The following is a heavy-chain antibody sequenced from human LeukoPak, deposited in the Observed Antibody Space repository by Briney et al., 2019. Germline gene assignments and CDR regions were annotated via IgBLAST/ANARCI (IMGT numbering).Heavy chain of an antibody. CDR1: GGSISSSSYY. J-gene: IGHJ3*02. V-gene: IGHV4-61*05. Sequence: SETLSLTCTVSGGSISSSSYYWGWIRLPPGKGLEWIGYIYYSGSTSYNPSLKSRVTISVDTSKKQFSLKLSSVTAADTAFYYCARYIVSYPHDAFDIWGQGTMVTVSS. CDR3: ARYIVSYPHDAFDI. D-gene: IGHD1-26*01. CDR2: IYYSGST.